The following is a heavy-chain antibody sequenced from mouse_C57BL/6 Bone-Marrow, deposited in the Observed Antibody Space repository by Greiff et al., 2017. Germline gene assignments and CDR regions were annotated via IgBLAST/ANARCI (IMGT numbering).Heavy chain of an antibody. V-gene: IGHV1-7*01. CDR2: INPSSGDT. CDR1: GYTFTSYW. D-gene: IGHD1-1*01. J-gene: IGHJ3*01. Sequence: QVQLQQSGAELAKPGASVKLSCKASGYTFTSYWMHWVKQRPGQGLEWIGYINPSSGDTKYNQKFKDKATLTADKSSSTAYRQLNSLTYEDSAVYYGAIERYYGSSYVNWLAYWGQGTLVTVSA. CDR3: AIERYYGSSYVNWLAY.